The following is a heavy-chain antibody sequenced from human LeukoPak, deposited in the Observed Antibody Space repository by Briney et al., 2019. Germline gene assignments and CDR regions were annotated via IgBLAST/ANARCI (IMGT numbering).Heavy chain of an antibody. J-gene: IGHJ5*02. CDR2: IYYSGST. CDR1: GGSISSSSYY. D-gene: IGHD6-19*01. CDR3: ARGLEQWLLGWFEP. Sequence: SETLSLTCTVSGGSISSSSYYWGWIRQPPGKGLEGIGRIYYSGSTYYNPSLNSRATISVNTSNNQYSLKLSSVTAADTAVYYCARGLEQWLLGWFEPWGQGTLVTVSS. V-gene: IGHV4-39*07.